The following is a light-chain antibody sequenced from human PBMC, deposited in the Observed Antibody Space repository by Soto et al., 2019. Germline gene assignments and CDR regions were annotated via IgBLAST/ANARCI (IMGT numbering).Light chain of an antibody. CDR3: CSFAGSSTYV. CDR2: EGS. J-gene: IGLJ1*01. CDR1: SSDVGSYNL. Sequence: QSVLTQPASVSGSPGQSITISCTGTSSDVGSYNLVSWYQHHPGKAPKLMIYEGSKWPSGVSNRFSGSKSGNTASLTISGLQAEDEAVYYCCSFAGSSTYVFGTGTKVTVL. V-gene: IGLV2-23*01.